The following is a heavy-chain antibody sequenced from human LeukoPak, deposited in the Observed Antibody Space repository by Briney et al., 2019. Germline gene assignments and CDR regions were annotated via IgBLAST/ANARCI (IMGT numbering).Heavy chain of an antibody. D-gene: IGHD6-13*01. CDR1: GGSISSSSYY. CDR3: ARDSGFRSSSWTTYYYYYGMDV. V-gene: IGHV4-39*07. CDR2: IYYSGST. J-gene: IGHJ6*02. Sequence: SETLSLTCTVSGGSISSSSYYWGWIRQPPGKGLEWIGSIYYSGSTYYNPSLKSRVTISVDTSKNQFSLKLSSVTAADTAVYYCARDSGFRSSSWTTYYYYYGMDVWGQGTTVTVSS.